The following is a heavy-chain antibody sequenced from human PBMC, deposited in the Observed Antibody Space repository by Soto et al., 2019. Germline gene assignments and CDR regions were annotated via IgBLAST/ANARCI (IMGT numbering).Heavy chain of an antibody. CDR3: ARDRGVRDV. J-gene: IGHJ6*02. Sequence: QVQLVQSGAEVKKPGASVKVSCKASGYTFTSYYMHWVRQAPGQGLEWMGWINPDSGVTYYPHKFQDRVTITRDTAISTAYMEPSRLTSDDTALYYCARDRGVRDVWGQGTTVIVSS. CDR1: GYTFTSYY. V-gene: IGHV1-2*02. D-gene: IGHD2-8*01. CDR2: INPDSGVT.